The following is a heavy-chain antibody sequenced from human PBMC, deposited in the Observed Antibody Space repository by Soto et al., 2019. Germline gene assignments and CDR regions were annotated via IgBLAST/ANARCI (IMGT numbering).Heavy chain of an antibody. CDR3: PRWARGNSYGFDY. CDR1: GGSMSSGDYY. J-gene: IGHJ4*02. Sequence: SETLSLTCTVSGGSMSSGDYYWSWIRQPPGKGLDWIGYIYYSGSTYYNPSLKSGVSISVDTSKTQYPVKLSYVPAANTALYSCPRWARGNSYGFDYGGQGPLVSVPS. CDR2: IYYSGST. D-gene: IGHD5-18*01. V-gene: IGHV4-30-4*01.